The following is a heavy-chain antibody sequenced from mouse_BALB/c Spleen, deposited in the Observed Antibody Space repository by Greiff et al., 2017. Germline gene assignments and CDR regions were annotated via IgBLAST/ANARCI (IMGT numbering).Heavy chain of an antibody. J-gene: IGHJ3*01. CDR3: AIDQEGSSYGGFAY. CDR1: GFTFSSYA. V-gene: IGHV5-6-5*01. D-gene: IGHD1-1*01. Sequence: EVKLMESGGGLVKPGGSLKLSCAASGFTFSSYAMSWVRQTPVKRLEWVASISSGGSTYYPDSVKGRFTISRDNARNILYLQMSSLRSEDTAMYYCAIDQEGSSYGGFAYWGQGTLVTVSA. CDR2: ISSGGST.